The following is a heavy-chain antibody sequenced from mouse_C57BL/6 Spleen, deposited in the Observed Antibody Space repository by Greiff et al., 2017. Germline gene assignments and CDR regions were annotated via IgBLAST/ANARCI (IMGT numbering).Heavy chain of an antibody. CDR2: IYPGDGDT. Sequence: VQLQQSGAELVKPGASVKISCKASGYAFSSYWMNWVKQRPGKGLEWIGQIYPGDGDTNYNGKFKGKATLTAGKSSSTAYMQLSSLTSEDSAVYFCASGASYWYFDVWGTGTTVTVSS. CDR3: ASGASYWYFDV. D-gene: IGHD3-1*01. J-gene: IGHJ1*03. CDR1: GYAFSSYW. V-gene: IGHV1-80*01.